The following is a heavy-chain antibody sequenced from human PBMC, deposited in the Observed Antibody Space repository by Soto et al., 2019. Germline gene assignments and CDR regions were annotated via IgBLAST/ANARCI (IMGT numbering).Heavy chain of an antibody. CDR2: IKEDGSGK. CDR1: GFTFSSYW. CDR3: VRVGRLGGY. V-gene: IGHV3-7*03. Sequence: EVQLVESGGGLVQPGGSLRLSCTASGFTFSSYWMSWVRQAPGKGLGWVANIKEDGSGKYYVDSVKGRFSISRDNARNSLYLQTNSLRVEDTAVYYCVRVGRLGGYWGQGALVTVSS. J-gene: IGHJ4*02. D-gene: IGHD3-16*01.